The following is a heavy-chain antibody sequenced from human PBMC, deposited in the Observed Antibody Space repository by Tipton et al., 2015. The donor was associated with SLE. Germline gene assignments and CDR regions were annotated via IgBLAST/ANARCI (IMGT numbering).Heavy chain of an antibody. CDR2: IYYSGST. CDR1: GGSISSGGYY. D-gene: IGHD2-2*02. J-gene: IGHJ5*02. Sequence: TLSLTCTVSGGSISSGGYYWSWIRQHPGKGLEWIGYIYYSGSTYYNPSLKSRVTISVDTSKNQFSLKLSSVTAADTAMYYCARDWGCSSTSCYTGWFDPWGQGTLVTVSS. V-gene: IGHV4-31*03. CDR3: ARDWGCSSTSCYTGWFDP.